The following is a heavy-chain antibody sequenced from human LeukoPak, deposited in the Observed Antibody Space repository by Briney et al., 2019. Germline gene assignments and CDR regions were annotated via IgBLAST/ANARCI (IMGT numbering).Heavy chain of an antibody. CDR1: GGSISNYY. J-gene: IGHJ5*02. D-gene: IGHD3-9*01. V-gene: IGHV4-4*07. Sequence: PSETLSLTCTVSGGSISNYYWSWIRQPAGKGLEWIGRIYTSGSTIYNPSLKSRVTVSVDTSKNQFSLRLSSVTAADTTVYYCARGRSYDILTGPQNWFDPWGQGTLVTVSS. CDR2: IYTSGST. CDR3: ARGRSYDILTGPQNWFDP.